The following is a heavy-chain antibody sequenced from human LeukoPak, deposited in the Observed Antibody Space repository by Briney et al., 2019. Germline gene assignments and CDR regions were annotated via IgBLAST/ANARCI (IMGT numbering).Heavy chain of an antibody. D-gene: IGHD5-18*01. CDR3: ARALRGYSYVLDY. CDR2: ISDSSTTI. J-gene: IGHJ4*02. V-gene: IGHV3-48*01. Sequence: GSLRLSCAASGFTFSSYNMNWVRQAPGKGLEWVSYISDSSTTIYYADSVKGRFTISRDNAKNSLYLQMNSLRAEDTAVYYCARALRGYSYVLDYWGQGTLVTVSS. CDR1: GFTFSSYN.